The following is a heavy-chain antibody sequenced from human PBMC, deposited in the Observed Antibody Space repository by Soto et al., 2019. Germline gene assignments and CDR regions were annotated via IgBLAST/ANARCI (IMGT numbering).Heavy chain of an antibody. Sequence: EVQLLESGGGLVQPGGSLRLSCAASGFTFNTYAMSWVRQAPGKGSEWVSGISGSGGETYYPDSVKGRFTISRDNSKNTLYLQMKSLRAEDTAVYYCAKREGYGVVDYWGQGTLVTVSS. CDR1: GFTFNTYA. D-gene: IGHD3-10*01. CDR3: AKREGYGVVDY. J-gene: IGHJ4*02. V-gene: IGHV3-23*01. CDR2: ISGSGGET.